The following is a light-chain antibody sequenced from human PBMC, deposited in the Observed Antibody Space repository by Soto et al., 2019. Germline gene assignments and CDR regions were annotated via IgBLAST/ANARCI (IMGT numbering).Light chain of an antibody. Sequence: QSVLTQPPSVSAAPGQKVTISCSGSSSNVGNNHVSWYQLLPRTAPKLLIYETNKRPSGIPDRFSGSKSGTSATLDITGLQTGDEADYYCGTWDNGLSSGVFGGGTKLTVL. CDR1: SSNVGNNH. CDR3: GTWDNGLSSGV. V-gene: IGLV1-51*02. J-gene: IGLJ3*02. CDR2: ETN.